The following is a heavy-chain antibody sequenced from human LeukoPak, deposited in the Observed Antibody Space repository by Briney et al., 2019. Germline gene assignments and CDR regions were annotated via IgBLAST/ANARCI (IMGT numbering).Heavy chain of an antibody. CDR1: GFSLTTRGMC. J-gene: IGHJ4*02. V-gene: IGHV2-70*11. D-gene: IGHD3-10*01. Sequence: SGPALVEPTQTLTLTCTFSGFSLTTRGMCVAWIRQPPGKALDWLARIDWDGDNYYNTSLRTRLTMSKDTSKNQVVLTMTNMDPIDTATYYCARMRYSASGSSYYFDYWGQGTLVTVSS. CDR2: IDWDGDN. CDR3: ARMRYSASGSSYYFDY.